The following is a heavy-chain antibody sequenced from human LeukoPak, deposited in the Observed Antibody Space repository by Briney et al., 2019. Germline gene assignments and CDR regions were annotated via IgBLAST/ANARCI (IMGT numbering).Heavy chain of an antibody. CDR2: IWYDGSNK. J-gene: IGHJ3*02. CDR3: AKGQPGSVAFDI. CDR1: GFTFSSYG. D-gene: IGHD3-10*01. V-gene: IGHV3-33*06. Sequence: GGSLRLSCAASGFTFSSYGMHWVRQAPGKGLEWVAVIWYDGSNKYYADSVKGRFTISRDNSKNTLYLQMNSLRAEDTAVYYCAKGQPGSVAFDIWGQGTMVTVSS.